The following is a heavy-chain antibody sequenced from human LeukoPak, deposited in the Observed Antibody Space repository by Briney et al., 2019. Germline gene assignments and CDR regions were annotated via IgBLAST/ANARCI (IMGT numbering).Heavy chain of an antibody. V-gene: IGHV3-21*01. Sequence: KPGGSLRLSCAASGFSFSDYYMHWVRQAPGKGLEWVSSISFDSGDETLYADSVKGRFTISRDNTKNSMFLQMDSLTVEDTALYFCTRDLPATISLGDDYWGPGTPVTVSS. J-gene: IGHJ4*02. CDR1: GFSFSDYY. CDR2: ISFDSGDET. D-gene: IGHD5-12*01. CDR3: TRDLPATISLGDDY.